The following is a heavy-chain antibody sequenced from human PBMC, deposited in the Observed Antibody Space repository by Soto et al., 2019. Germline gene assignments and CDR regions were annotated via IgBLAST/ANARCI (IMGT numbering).Heavy chain of an antibody. D-gene: IGHD3-16*01. J-gene: IGHJ4*02. CDR1: GFTFSTYW. V-gene: IGHV3-74*01. CDR2: TKTDGSVT. CDR3: ARDLGGSHDY. Sequence: PGGSLRLSCAASGFTFSTYWMHWVRQAPGKGLVWVSRTKTDGSVTTYADSVKGRFTISRDNAKNTLYLQMNTLRAGDTAVYYCARDLGGSHDYWGRGTLVTVSS.